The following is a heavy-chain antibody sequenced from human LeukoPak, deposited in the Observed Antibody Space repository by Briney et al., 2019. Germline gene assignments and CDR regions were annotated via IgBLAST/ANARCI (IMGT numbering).Heavy chain of an antibody. J-gene: IGHJ4*02. D-gene: IGHD4-11*01. CDR2: IKSKTDGGTT. CDR1: GFTFSNAW. CDR3: TTDIIFGDYSNYVDYFDY. Sequence: GGSLRLSCAASGFTFSNAWMSWARQAPGKGREWVGRIKSKTDGGTTDYAAPVKGRFTISRDGSKNTLYLQMNSLKTEDTAVYYCTTDIIFGDYSNYVDYFDYWGQGTLVTVSS. V-gene: IGHV3-15*01.